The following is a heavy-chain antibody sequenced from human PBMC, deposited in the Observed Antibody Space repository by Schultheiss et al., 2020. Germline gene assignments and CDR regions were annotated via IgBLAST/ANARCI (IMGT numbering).Heavy chain of an antibody. Sequence: ASVKVSCKASGYTFTSYGISWVRQAPGQGLEWMGWINPNSGGTNYAQKFQGRVTMTRDTSTSTVYMELSSLRSEDTAVYYCARAPIVVGGKTTALWTATYYYYGMDVWGQGTTVTVSS. CDR1: GYTFTSYG. D-gene: IGHD2-15*01. J-gene: IGHJ6*02. CDR2: INPNSGGT. CDR3: ARAPIVVGGKTTALWTATYYYYGMDV. V-gene: IGHV1-18*01.